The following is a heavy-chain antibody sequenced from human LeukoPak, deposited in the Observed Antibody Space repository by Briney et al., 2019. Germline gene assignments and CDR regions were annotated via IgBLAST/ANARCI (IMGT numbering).Heavy chain of an antibody. D-gene: IGHD1-1*01. CDR3: ARAPGGMDAFDI. V-gene: IGHV1-69*06. J-gene: IGHJ3*02. Sequence: SVKVSCKASGGTFSSYAISWVRQAPGQGLEWMGGIIPIFGTANYAQKFQGRVTITADKSTSAAYMELSSLRSEDTAVYYCARAPGGMDAFDIWGQGTMVTVSS. CDR1: GGTFSSYA. CDR2: IIPIFGTA.